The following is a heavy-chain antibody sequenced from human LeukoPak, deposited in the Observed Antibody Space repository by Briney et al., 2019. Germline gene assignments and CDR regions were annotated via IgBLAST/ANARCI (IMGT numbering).Heavy chain of an antibody. CDR2: IYYSGTT. J-gene: IGHJ4*02. CDR1: GGSISSYY. Sequence: PSETLSLTCTVSGGSISSYYWSWIRQPPGKGLEWIGYIYYSGTTNYNPSLKSRVTISVDTSKNQFSLKLSAVTAADTAVYYCARGVYIAAAQYGYWGQGTLVTVSS. CDR3: ARGVYIAAAQYGY. D-gene: IGHD6-13*01. V-gene: IGHV4-59*01.